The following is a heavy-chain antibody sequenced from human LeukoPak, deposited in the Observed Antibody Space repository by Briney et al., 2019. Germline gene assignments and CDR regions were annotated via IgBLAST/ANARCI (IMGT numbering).Heavy chain of an antibody. D-gene: IGHD3-22*01. CDR2: ISAYNGNT. CDR3: ARDSHYYDSSGYGST. J-gene: IGHJ4*02. CDR1: GYTFTSYG. Sequence: ASVKVSCKASGYTFTSYGISWVRQAPGQGLEWMGWISAYNGNTNYAQKLQGRVTMTTDTSTSTAYMELRSLRSDDTAVYYCARDSHYYDSSGYGSTWGQGTLVTVSS. V-gene: IGHV1-18*01.